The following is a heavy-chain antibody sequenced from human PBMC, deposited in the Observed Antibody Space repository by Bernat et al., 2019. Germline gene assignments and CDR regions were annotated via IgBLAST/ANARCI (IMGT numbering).Heavy chain of an antibody. CDR1: GGSFSGYY. CDR2: INHSGST. D-gene: IGHD6-13*01. CDR3: ARVGLRYSSSWYKFDP. Sequence: QVQLQQWGAGLLKPSETLSLTCAVYGGSFSGYYWSWIRQPPGKGLEWIGEINHSGSTNYIPSLKSRVTISVDTSKNQFSLKLSSVTAADTAVYYCARVGLRYSSSWYKFDPWGQGTLVTVSS. V-gene: IGHV4-34*01. J-gene: IGHJ5*02.